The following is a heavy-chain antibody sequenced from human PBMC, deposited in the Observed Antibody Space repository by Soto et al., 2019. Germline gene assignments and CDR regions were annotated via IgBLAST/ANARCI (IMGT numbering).Heavy chain of an antibody. CDR2: ISGSGGST. CDR1: GFTFSSYA. D-gene: IGHD2-15*01. J-gene: IGHJ4*02. Sequence: GGSLRLSCAASGFTFSSYAMSWVRQAPGKGLEWVSAISGSGGSTYYADSVKGRFTISRDNSKNTLYLQMNSLRAEDTAVYYCAKDPLAAIIVVVVANYFDYWGQGTLVTVSS. CDR3: AKDPLAAIIVVVVANYFDY. V-gene: IGHV3-23*01.